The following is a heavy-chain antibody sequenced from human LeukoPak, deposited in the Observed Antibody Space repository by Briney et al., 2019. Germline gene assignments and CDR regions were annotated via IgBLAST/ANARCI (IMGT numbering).Heavy chain of an antibody. V-gene: IGHV4-38-2*01. J-gene: IGHJ4*02. CDR3: ARSVRGEDY. CDR1: GYSISPGYY. CDR2: IYHSGST. D-gene: IGHD3-10*01. Sequence: SETLALTCAVSGYSISPGYYRGWIRQPPGQGLEWIGSIYHSGSTYYNPSLKSRVTISVDTSKNQFSLKLSSVTAADTAVYYCARSVRGEDYWGQGTLVTVSS.